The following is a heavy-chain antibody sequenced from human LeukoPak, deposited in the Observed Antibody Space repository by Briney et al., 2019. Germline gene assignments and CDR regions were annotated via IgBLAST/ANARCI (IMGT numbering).Heavy chain of an antibody. CDR1: GGSISSGDYY. D-gene: IGHD3-22*01. CDR3: ASFNYYDSSGYYYVLEAFDI. V-gene: IGHV4-30-4*08. J-gene: IGHJ3*02. CDR2: IYYSGST. Sequence: SETLSLTCTVSGGSISSGDYYWSWIRQPPGKGLEWIVYIYYSGSTYYNPSLKSRVTISVDTSKNQFSLKLSSVTAADTAVYYCASFNYYDSSGYYYVLEAFDIWGQGTMVTVSS.